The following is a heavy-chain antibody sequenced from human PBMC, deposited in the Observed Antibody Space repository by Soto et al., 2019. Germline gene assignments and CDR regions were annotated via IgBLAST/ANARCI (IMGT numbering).Heavy chain of an antibody. CDR1: GFTFSSYG. CDR2: IWYDGSNK. J-gene: IGHJ5*02. D-gene: IGHD6-6*01. V-gene: IGHV3-33*01. CDR3: ARDGGSSTDNWFDP. Sequence: QVQLVESGGGVVQPGRSLRLSCAASGFTFSSYGMHWVRQAPGKGLEWVAVIWYDGSNKYYADSVKGRFTISRDNSKNTLYLQMNSLRAEDTAVYYCARDGGSSTDNWFDPWGQGTLVTVSS.